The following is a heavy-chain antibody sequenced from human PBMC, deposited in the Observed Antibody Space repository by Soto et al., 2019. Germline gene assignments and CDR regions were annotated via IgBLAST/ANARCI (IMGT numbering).Heavy chain of an antibody. D-gene: IGHD5-18*01. CDR2: INPSGGST. V-gene: IGHV1-46*01. J-gene: IGHJ4*02. CDR1: GYTFSTYY. CDR3: ARGLNGYLYYFDY. Sequence: ASVKVSCKASGYTFSTYYMHWVRQAPGQGYEWMGIINPSGGSTTYAQKFQGRVTIARDTSASTAYMELSSLSSEDTAVYYCARGLNGYLYYFDYWGQGTLVTVSS.